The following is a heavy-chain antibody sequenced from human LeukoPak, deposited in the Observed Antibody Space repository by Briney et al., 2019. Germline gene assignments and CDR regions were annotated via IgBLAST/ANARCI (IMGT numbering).Heavy chain of an antibody. CDR2: IRYDGSNK. CDR3: AKWIAAAGANYYYYMDV. Sequence: GGSLRLSCAASGFTFSSYGMHWVRQAPGKGLEWVAFIRYDGSNKYYADSVKGRFTISRDNSKNTLYLQMSSLGAEDTAVYYCAKWIAAAGANYYYYMDVWGKGTTVTVSS. D-gene: IGHD6-13*01. CDR1: GFTFSSYG. J-gene: IGHJ6*03. V-gene: IGHV3-30*02.